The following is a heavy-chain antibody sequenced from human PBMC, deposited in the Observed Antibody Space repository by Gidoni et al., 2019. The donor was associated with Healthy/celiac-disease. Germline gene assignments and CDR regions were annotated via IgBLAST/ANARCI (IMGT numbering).Heavy chain of an antibody. D-gene: IGHD3-22*01. J-gene: IGHJ2*01. CDR3: ARGEGYYDSSGYYWDWYFDL. V-gene: IGHV3-13*05. CDR1: GFTFSSYD. CDR2: IGTAGDP. Sequence: EVQLVESGGGLVQPGGSLRLSCAASGFTFSSYDMHWVRQATGKGLEWVSAIGTAGDPYYPGSVKGRFTISRENAKNSLYLQMNSLRAGDTAVYYCARGEGYYDSSGYYWDWYFDLWGRGTLVTVSS.